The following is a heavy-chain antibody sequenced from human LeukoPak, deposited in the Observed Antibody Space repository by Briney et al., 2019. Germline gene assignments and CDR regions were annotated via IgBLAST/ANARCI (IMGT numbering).Heavy chain of an antibody. V-gene: IGHV4-4*02. CDR1: GGSISSSNW. CDR3: AREGYSSGWYAY. D-gene: IGHD6-19*01. J-gene: IGHJ4*02. CDR2: IYHSGST. Sequence: SETLSLTCAVSGGSISSSNWWSWVRQPPGKGLEWIGEIYHSGSTNYNPSLKSRVTISVDTSKTQYSLKLSSVTAADTAVYYCAREGYSSGWYAYWGQGTLVTVSS.